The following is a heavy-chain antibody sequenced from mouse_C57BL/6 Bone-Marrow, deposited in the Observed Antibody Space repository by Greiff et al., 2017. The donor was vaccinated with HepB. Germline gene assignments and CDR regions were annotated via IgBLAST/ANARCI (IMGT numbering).Heavy chain of an antibody. CDR2: TFYSGIT. D-gene: IGHD1-1*01. V-gene: IGHV3-3*01. CDR3: ARASYYYGSAPYFDV. J-gene: IGHJ1*03. Sequence: EVKLMESGPSLVRPSQTLSLTCTVTGFSINSDCYWIWIRQFPGNKLEYIGYTFYSGITYYNPSLESRTYITRDTSKNQFSLKLSSVTTEDTATYYCARASYYYGSAPYFDVWGTVTTVTVSS. CDR1: GFSINSDCY.